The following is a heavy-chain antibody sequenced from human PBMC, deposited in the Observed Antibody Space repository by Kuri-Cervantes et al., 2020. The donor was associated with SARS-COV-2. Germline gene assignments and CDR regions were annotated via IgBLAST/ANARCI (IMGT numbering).Heavy chain of an antibody. V-gene: IGHV3-30*02. J-gene: IGHJ6*02. D-gene: IGHD6-19*01. CDR2: IRYDGSNK. Sequence: GGSLRLSCAASGFTFSSYGMHWVRQAPGKGLEWVAFIRYDGSNKCYADSVKGRFTISRDNSKNTLYLQMNSLRAEDTAVYYCAKDLRAVAGRGYYGMDVWGQGTTVTVSS. CDR1: GFTFSSYG. CDR3: AKDLRAVAGRGYYGMDV.